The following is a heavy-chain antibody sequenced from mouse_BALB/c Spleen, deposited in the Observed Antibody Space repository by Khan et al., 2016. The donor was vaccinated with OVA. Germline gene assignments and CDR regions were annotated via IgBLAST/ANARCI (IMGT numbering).Heavy chain of an antibody. CDR1: GYTFTTYW. V-gene: IGHV1-7*01. Sequence: QIQLVQSGAELAKPGASVKMSCKASGYTFTTYWLHWVKQRPGQGLEWLGYINPTSGYTDYNEKITDKATLSADKSSSTAYMKLSSLTSEDSAVYYCTRDRIDYWGQGTTITVSS. J-gene: IGHJ2*01. CDR2: INPTSGYT. CDR3: TRDRIDY.